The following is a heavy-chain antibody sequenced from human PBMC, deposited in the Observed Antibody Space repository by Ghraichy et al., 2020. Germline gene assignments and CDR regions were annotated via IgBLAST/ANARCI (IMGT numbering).Heavy chain of an antibody. CDR2: ISSSSSYI. CDR1: GFTFSSYI. Sequence: LSLPCAASGFTFSSYIMNWVRQAPGKGLEWVSSISSSSSYIYYADSVKGRFTISRDNAKNSLYLQMSSLRAEDTAVYYCARDRAIDGYYYYYGMDVWGQGTTVTVSS. V-gene: IGHV3-21*01. D-gene: IGHD5-24*01. CDR3: ARDRAIDGYYYYYGMDV. J-gene: IGHJ6*02.